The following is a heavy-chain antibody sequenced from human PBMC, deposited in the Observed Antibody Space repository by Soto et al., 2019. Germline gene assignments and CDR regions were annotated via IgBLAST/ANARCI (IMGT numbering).Heavy chain of an antibody. V-gene: IGHV4-59*01. CDR2: VYSGST. CDR3: ARGHEWPLQVWFDP. J-gene: IGHJ5*02. Sequence: QVQLQESGPGLVKPSETLSLTCTVSGGSMSTYYWSWIRQPPGKGLEWIGYVYSGSTNYNPSLNSRATISVDTSKNQFSLKVTSVTAEDTAVYYCARGHEWPLQVWFDPWGQGTLFTVSS. CDR1: GGSMSTYY. D-gene: IGHD3-3*01.